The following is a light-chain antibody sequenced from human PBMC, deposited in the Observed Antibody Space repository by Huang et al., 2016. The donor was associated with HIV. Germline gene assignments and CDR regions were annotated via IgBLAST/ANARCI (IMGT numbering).Light chain of an antibody. CDR1: QDISNY. Sequence: DIQLTQSPSAMSASVGDRVSITCRASQDISNYLAWFQQKPGGAPKRLIYAGSSLQSGVPSRFSGSRSGTKFTLTISNLQPEDFATYYCLQHHGYPRTFGQGTNV. J-gene: IGKJ1*01. CDR2: AGS. CDR3: LQHHGYPRT. V-gene: IGKV1-17*03.